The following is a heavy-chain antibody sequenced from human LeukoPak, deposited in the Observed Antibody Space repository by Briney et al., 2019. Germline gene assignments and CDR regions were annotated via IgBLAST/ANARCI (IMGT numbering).Heavy chain of an antibody. CDR2: IYTSGST. CDR3: ARDAYYDFWSGYQTYYYYYMDV. CDR1: GGSISSYY. J-gene: IGHJ6*03. D-gene: IGHD3-3*01. Sequence: SETLSLTCTVSGGSISSYYWSWIRQPAGKGLEWIGRIYTSGSTNYNPSLKSRVTISVDTSKNQFSLKLSSVTAADTAVYYCARDAYYDFWSGYQTYYYYYMDVWGKGTTVTVSS. V-gene: IGHV4-4*07.